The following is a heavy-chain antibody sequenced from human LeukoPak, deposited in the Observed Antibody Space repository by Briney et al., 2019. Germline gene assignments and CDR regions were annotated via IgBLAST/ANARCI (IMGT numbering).Heavy chain of an antibody. CDR2: INHSGST. CDR3: ARGQRTTIVYYYYYMGV. D-gene: IGHD1-1*01. V-gene: IGHV4-34*01. J-gene: IGHJ6*03. Sequence: SETLSLTCAVYGGSFSGYYWSWIRQPPGKGLEWIGEINHSGSTNYNPSLKSRVTISVDTSKNQFSLKLSSVTAADTAVYYCARGQRTTIVYYYYYMGVWGKGTTVTVSS. CDR1: GGSFSGYY.